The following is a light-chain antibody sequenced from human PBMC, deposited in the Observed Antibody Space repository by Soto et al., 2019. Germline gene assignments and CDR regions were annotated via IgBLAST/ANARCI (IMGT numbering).Light chain of an antibody. CDR1: QSVLYSSNNKNY. J-gene: IGKJ1*01. Sequence: DIVMTQSPDSLAVSLGERATINCKSSQSVLYSSNNKNYLAWYQQKPGQPPKLLIYWASTRESGVPDRFSGSGSGPDFTRTIRSLQAEDVAVYYCWCPWTFGQGTKVEIK. CDR3: WCPWT. CDR2: WAS. V-gene: IGKV4-1*01.